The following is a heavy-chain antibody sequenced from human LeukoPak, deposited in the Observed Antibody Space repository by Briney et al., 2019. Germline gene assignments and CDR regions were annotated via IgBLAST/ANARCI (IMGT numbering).Heavy chain of an antibody. CDR3: ANAKVKRWLQLGPFDY. Sequence: TGGSLRLSCAASGFTFSSYAMSWVRQAPGKGLEWVSAISGSGGSTYYADSVKGRFTISRDNSKNTLYLQMNSLRAEDTAVYYCANAKVKRWLQLGPFDYWGQGTLVTVSS. CDR1: GFTFSSYA. D-gene: IGHD5-24*01. CDR2: ISGSGGST. V-gene: IGHV3-23*01. J-gene: IGHJ4*02.